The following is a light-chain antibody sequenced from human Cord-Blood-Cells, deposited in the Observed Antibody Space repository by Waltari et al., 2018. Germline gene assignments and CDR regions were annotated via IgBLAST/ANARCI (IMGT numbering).Light chain of an antibody. V-gene: IGKV3-15*01. CDR2: GAS. Sequence: EIVMTQSPATLPVSPGERATLSCRASQSVSSNLARYQQKPGQAPRLLIYGASTRATGIPARFSGSVSGTEFTLTISGLQSEDLAGYYCQQYKNWPPWTFGQGTKVEIK. CDR3: QQYKNWPPWT. CDR1: QSVSSN. J-gene: IGKJ1*01.